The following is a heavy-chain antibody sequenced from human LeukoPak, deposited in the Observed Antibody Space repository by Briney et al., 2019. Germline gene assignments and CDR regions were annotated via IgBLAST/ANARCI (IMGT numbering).Heavy chain of an antibody. J-gene: IGHJ4*02. Sequence: AAVKVSCKASGYTFTYYDINLVRQATGQGLEWMALLSPNSGNTGFAQRFKASITLTRKPYISTAYMELSSLRYEDTAVYYCARGTVGATAWGQGTLVTVSS. V-gene: IGHV1-8*03. CDR1: GYTFTYYD. CDR2: LSPNSGNT. CDR3: ARGTVGATA. D-gene: IGHD1-26*01.